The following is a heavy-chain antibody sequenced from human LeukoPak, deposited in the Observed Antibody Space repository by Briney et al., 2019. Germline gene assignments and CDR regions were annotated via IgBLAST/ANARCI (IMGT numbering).Heavy chain of an antibody. CDR3: ARGSTITSAPGAFDI. CDR2: IFSGGTT. CDR1: GFTVSSNY. J-gene: IGHJ3*02. D-gene: IGHD6-25*01. V-gene: IGHV3-53*01. Sequence: GGSLRLSCAASGFTVSSNYMSWVRQAPGKGREWVSVIFSGGTTYYADSVKGRFTISRDNSKNTLYFQMNSLRVEDTAVYYCARGSTITSAPGAFDIWGQGTVVTVSS.